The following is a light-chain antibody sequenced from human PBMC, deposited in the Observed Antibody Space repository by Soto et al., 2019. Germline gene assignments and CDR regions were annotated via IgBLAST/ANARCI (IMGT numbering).Light chain of an antibody. Sequence: EIVLTQSPGTLSLSPGERATLSCRASQSVSSSYLAWYQQKPGQAPRLLIYGASSRATGIPDRFSGSGAGTDFTLTISRLEPEDFAVYYCQQYGSSPQTFVQWTKVAIK. CDR3: QQYGSSPQT. V-gene: IGKV3-20*01. J-gene: IGKJ1*01. CDR1: QSVSSSY. CDR2: GAS.